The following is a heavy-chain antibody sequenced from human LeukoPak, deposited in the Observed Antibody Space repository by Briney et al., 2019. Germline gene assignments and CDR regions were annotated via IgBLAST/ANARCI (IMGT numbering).Heavy chain of an antibody. V-gene: IGHV3-13*01. D-gene: IGHD5-18*01. J-gene: IGHJ4*02. CDR3: ARDKNSYGLDY. Sequence: GGSLRLSCAASGFTFSSYDMHWVRQATGKGLEWVSAIGTAGDTYYPGSVKGRFAISRENAKNSLYLQMNSLRAGDTAVYYCARDKNSYGLDYWGQGTPVTVSS. CDR2: IGTAGDT. CDR1: GFTFSSYD.